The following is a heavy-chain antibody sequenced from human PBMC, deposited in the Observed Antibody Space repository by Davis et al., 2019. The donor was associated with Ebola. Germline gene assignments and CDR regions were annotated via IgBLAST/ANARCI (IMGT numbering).Heavy chain of an antibody. J-gene: IGHJ4*02. V-gene: IGHV3-30*03. CDR3: AREGYYYDSSGYLYYFDY. CDR1: GFTFSSYG. CDR2: ISYDGSNK. Sequence: GGSLRLSCAASGFTFSSYGMHWVRQAPGKGLEWVAVISYDGSNKYYADSVKGRFTISRDNAKNSLYLQMNSLRDEDTAVYYCAREGYYYDSSGYLYYFDYWGQGTLVTVSS. D-gene: IGHD3-22*01.